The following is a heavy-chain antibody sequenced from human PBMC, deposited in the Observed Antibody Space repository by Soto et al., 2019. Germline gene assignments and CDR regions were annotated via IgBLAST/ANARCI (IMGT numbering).Heavy chain of an antibody. V-gene: IGHV1-69*01. CDR2: IIPIFGTA. Sequence: QVQLVQSGAEVKKPGSSVKVSCKASGGTFSSYAISWVRQAPGQGLEWMGGIIPIFGTANYAQKFQGRVTITADESTSTAYMELSSLRSEDTAVYYCARDGGAYYYDSSGPIRGNALDIWGQGTMVTVSS. J-gene: IGHJ3*02. D-gene: IGHD3-22*01. CDR1: GGTFSSYA. CDR3: ARDGGAYYYDSSGPIRGNALDI.